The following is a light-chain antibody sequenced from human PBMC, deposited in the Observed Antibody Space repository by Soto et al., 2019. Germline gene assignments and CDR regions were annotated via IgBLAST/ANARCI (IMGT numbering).Light chain of an antibody. V-gene: IGKV3-20*01. CDR1: RSPSGNS. CDR2: STS. J-gene: IGKJ2*01. Sequence: ELGLVQTPATLSLSPGERATLSCRASRSPSGNSLVCYQQKPGQAPMGLIYSTSIRATGIPARFSASGSGTDFTLTISRLEPEDFAVYFCEQYYTSPYTFGPGTKLEIK. CDR3: EQYYTSPYT.